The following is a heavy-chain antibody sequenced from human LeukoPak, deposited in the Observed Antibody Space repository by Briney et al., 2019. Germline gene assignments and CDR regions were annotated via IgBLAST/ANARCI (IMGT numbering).Heavy chain of an antibody. CDR2: IRYDGSNK. J-gene: IGHJ6*03. CDR1: GFTFSSYG. V-gene: IGHV3-30*02. Sequence: GGSLRLSCAASGFTFSSYGMHWVRQAPGKGLEWVAFIRYDGSNKYYADSVKGRFTISRDNSKSTLYLQMNSLRAEDTAVYYCAKDPPGIEARGYMDVWGKGTTVTVSS. CDR3: AKDPPGIEARGYMDV. D-gene: IGHD6-13*01.